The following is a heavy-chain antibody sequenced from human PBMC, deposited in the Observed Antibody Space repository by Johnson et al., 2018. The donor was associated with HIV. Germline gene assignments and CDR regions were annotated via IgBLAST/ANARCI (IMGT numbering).Heavy chain of an antibody. V-gene: IGHV3-30-3*01. J-gene: IGHJ3*02. Sequence: VQVVESGGGVVQPGRSLRLSCAASGFTFSSYAMHWVRQAPGKGLEWVTLISYDGSNKYYADSVKGRFTISRDNSKNTLYLQMNSLRDEDTSVYYCARGLTMIVVVDAFDIWGQGKMVTVSS. CDR3: ARGLTMIVVVDAFDI. D-gene: IGHD3-22*01. CDR2: ISYDGSNK. CDR1: GFTFSSYA.